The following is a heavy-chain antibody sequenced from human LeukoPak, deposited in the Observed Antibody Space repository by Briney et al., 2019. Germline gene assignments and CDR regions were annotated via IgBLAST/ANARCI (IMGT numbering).Heavy chain of an antibody. J-gene: IGHJ5*02. V-gene: IGHV3-48*04. Sequence: GGSRRLSCAASGLTFSTYGMHWIRQAPGKGLESLAHSGASSSGYTKDYADSVRGRFTISRDNAKNSLYLQMDSLRAEDTAVYYCARNKGVRGELDPWGQGTLVTVSS. CDR1: GLTFSTYG. CDR2: SGASSSGYTK. CDR3: ARNKGVRGELDP. D-gene: IGHD3-10*01.